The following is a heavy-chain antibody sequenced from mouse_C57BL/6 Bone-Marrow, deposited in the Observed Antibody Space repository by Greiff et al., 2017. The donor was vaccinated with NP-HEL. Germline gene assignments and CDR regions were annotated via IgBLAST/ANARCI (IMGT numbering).Heavy chain of an antibody. V-gene: IGHV1-66*01. D-gene: IGHD1-1*01. Sequence: VKLQQSGPELVKPGASVKISCKASGYSFTSYYIHWVKQRPGQGLEWIGWIYPGSGNTKYNEKFKGKATLTADTSSSTAYMQLSSLTSEDSAVYYCARTRGSNYAMDYWGQGTSVTVSS. CDR2: IYPGSGNT. J-gene: IGHJ4*01. CDR1: GYSFTSYY. CDR3: ARTRGSNYAMDY.